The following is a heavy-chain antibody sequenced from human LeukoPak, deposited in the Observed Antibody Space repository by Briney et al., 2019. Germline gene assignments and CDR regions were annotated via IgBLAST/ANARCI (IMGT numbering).Heavy chain of an antibody. Sequence: SETLSLTCTVSGGSISGGDYYWGWIRQPPGKGLEWIASIYYSGNTYYDPSLKSRVTISVDTSKNQFSLKLSSVTAADTAVYYCARGGRHCSSTSCYGPYYYYYGMDVWGQGTTVTVSS. V-gene: IGHV4-39*01. CDR3: ARGGRHCSSTSCYGPYYYYYGMDV. CDR2: IYYSGNT. D-gene: IGHD2-2*01. J-gene: IGHJ6*02. CDR1: GGSISGGDYY.